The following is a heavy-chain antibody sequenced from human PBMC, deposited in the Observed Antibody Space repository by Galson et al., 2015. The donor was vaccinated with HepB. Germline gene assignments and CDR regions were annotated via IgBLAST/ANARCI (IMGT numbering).Heavy chain of an antibody. V-gene: IGHV3-53*01. CDR3: ARGRGPLGRYSFDN. J-gene: IGHJ4*02. D-gene: IGHD3-10*01. CDR2: IHSGHVT. CDR1: EFTVSGDD. Sequence: SLRLSCATSEFTVSGDDMNWVRQPPGKGLEWVSVIHSGHVTFYADSVKGRFAISSDTSKNTFYIQINSLKAEETAICYWARGRGPLGRYSFDNWGPGTLVTVSS.